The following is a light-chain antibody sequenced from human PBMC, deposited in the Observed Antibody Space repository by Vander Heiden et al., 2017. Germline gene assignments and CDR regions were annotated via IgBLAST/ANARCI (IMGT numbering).Light chain of an antibody. CDR1: QVISSY. CDR2: AAS. Sequence: AIWMTQSPSLLSASTGDRVTISCRMSQVISSYLAWYQQKPGKAPELLIYAASILQSGVPSRFSGSGSGTDFTLTISCLQSEDFATYYCQQYYSFPRTFGQGTKVEIK. CDR3: QQYYSFPRT. V-gene: IGKV1D-8*02. J-gene: IGKJ1*01.